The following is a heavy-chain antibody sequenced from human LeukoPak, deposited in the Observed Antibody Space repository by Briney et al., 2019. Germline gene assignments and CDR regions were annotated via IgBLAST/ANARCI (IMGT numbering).Heavy chain of an antibody. Sequence: PSETLSLTCAVYGGSFSGYYWSWIRQPPGKGLEWIGEINHSGSTNYNPSLKSRVTISVDTSKNQFSLKLSSVTAADTAVYYCARRVYTYYFDYWGQGTLVTVSS. D-gene: IGHD3-10*01. J-gene: IGHJ4*02. CDR3: ARRVYTYYFDY. V-gene: IGHV4-34*01. CDR1: GGSFSGYY. CDR2: INHSGST.